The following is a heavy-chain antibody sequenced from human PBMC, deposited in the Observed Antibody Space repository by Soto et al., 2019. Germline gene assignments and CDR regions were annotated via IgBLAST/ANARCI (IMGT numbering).Heavy chain of an antibody. Sequence: QLQLLESGPGLVKASEPLSLTCNVSGGSISTSRSYWAWIREPPGKGLEWLANIFYSGSTYYNPSLASRVTVSVDTSKNEFSLKLRSVTAADTAVYYCARQPTTGDTDLWFDPWGQGTLVTVSS. D-gene: IGHD2-21*01. V-gene: IGHV4-39*01. CDR1: GGSISTSRSY. CDR3: ARQPTTGDTDLWFDP. CDR2: IFYSGST. J-gene: IGHJ5*02.